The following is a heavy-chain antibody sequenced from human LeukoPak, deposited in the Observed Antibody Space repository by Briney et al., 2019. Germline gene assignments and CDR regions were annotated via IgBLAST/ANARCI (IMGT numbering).Heavy chain of an antibody. Sequence: SVRVSYKASVGTFTSYAISWVRQAPGQGPEGMGGMIPIFGTANYAQKLQGRVTITTDESTRPAYMELSSLRSEDTAVYYCARDTSGSCWKWGQGTLVTVSS. CDR3: ARDTSGSCWK. CDR1: VGTFTSYA. V-gene: IGHV1-69*05. CDR2: MIPIFGTA. J-gene: IGHJ4*02. D-gene: IGHD1-26*01.